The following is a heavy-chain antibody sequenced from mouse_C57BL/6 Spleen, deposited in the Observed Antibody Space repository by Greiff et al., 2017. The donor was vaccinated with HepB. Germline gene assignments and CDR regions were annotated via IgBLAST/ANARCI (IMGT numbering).Heavy chain of an antibody. CDR3: AREGYYDYGWFAY. CDR2: IYPGSGNT. J-gene: IGHJ3*01. V-gene: IGHV1-76*01. CDR1: GYTFTDYY. Sequence: VQLQESGAELVRPGASVKLSCKASGYTFTDYYINWVKQRPGQGLEWIARIYPGSGNTYYNEKFKGKATLTAEKSSSTAYMQLSSLTSEDSAVYFCAREGYYDYGWFAYWGQGTLVTVSA. D-gene: IGHD2-4*01.